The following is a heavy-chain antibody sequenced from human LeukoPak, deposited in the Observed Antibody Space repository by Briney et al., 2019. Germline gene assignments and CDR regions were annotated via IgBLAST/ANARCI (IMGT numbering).Heavy chain of an antibody. CDR2: INHNGNVN. Sequence: GGSLRLSCEGSAFIFSGHWMNWARQAPGKGLEWVASINHNGNVNYYVDSVKGRFTISRDNAKNSLYLQMSNLRAEDTAVYFCARGGGLDVWGQGATVTVSS. V-gene: IGHV3-7*03. D-gene: IGHD3-16*01. CDR1: AFIFSGHW. J-gene: IGHJ6*02. CDR3: ARGGGLDV.